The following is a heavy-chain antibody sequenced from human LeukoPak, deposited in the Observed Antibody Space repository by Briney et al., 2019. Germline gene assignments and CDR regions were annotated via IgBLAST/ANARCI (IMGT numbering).Heavy chain of an antibody. CDR1: GGSISSYY. V-gene: IGHV4-59*08. D-gene: IGHD4-17*01. CDR2: IYYSGST. J-gene: IGHJ6*02. CDR3: ARHSYGDYYYYYYGMDV. Sequence: SETLSLTCTVSGGSISSYYWSWIRQPPGKGLEWIGYIYYSGSTNYNPSLKSRVTISVDASKNQFSLKLSSVTAADTAVYYCARHSYGDYYYYYYGMDVWGQGTTVTVSS.